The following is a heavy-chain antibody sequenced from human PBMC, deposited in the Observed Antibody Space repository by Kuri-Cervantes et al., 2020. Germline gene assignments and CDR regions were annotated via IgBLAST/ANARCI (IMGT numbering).Heavy chain of an antibody. CDR2: IYHSGST. D-gene: IGHD2-15*01. CDR1: GGSIDRSSYH. Sequence: SETLSLTCTVSGGSIDRSSYHWGWIRQPPGKGLEWIGSIYHSGSTYYNPSLKSRVTISVDTSKNQFSLKLSSVTAADTAVYYCARGRSGGSLLDYWGQGTLVTVFS. V-gene: IGHV4-39*07. J-gene: IGHJ4*02. CDR3: ARGRSGGSLLDY.